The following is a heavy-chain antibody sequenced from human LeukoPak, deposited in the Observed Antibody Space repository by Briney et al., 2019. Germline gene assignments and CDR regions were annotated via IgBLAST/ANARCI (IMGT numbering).Heavy chain of an antibody. CDR3: AKDRAGEAATDY. V-gene: IGHV3-30*18. CDR1: GFTFSSYG. CDR2: ISYDGSNK. D-gene: IGHD6-25*01. Sequence: GRSLRLSCAASGFTFSSYGMHWVRQAPGKGLEWVAVISYDGSNKYYADSVKGRFTISRDNSKNTLCLQMNSLRAEDTAVYYCAKDRAGEAATDYWGQGTLVTVSS. J-gene: IGHJ4*02.